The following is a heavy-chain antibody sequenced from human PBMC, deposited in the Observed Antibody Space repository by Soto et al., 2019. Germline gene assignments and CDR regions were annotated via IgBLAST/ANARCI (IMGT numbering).Heavy chain of an antibody. J-gene: IGHJ6*03. CDR2: VNNGVSRT. D-gene: IGHD2-15*01. CDR1: GFTFSNYG. CDR3: ARYCAGGSLCYMGV. Sequence: EVQLLESGGGLVQPGGSLRLSCAASGFTFSNYGMSWVRQAPGKGLEWVSSVNNGVSRTYQAASVKGRFTISRDNSRNTLYLQRNALRAEDTAVYYCARYCAGGSLCYMGVWGKGTTVTVSS. V-gene: IGHV3-23*03.